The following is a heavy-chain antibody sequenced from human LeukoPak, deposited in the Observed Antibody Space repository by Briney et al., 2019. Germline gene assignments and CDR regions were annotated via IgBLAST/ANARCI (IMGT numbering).Heavy chain of an antibody. Sequence: GGSLRLSSAASGFTSSSYWMSWVRQAPGIGLEWLANIKEDGSEEFYVGSVKGRFTISRDNAKNSVYLQMNSLRVEDTAVYYCTTIYCSRSSCYSSNWFDSWGQGTLVTVSS. D-gene: IGHD2-15*01. CDR2: IKEDGSEE. CDR3: TTIYCSRSSCYSSNWFDS. V-gene: IGHV3-7*05. CDR1: GFTSSSYW. J-gene: IGHJ5*01.